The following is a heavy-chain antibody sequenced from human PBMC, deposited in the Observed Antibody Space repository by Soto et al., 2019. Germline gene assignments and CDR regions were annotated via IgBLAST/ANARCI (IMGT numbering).Heavy chain of an antibody. D-gene: IGHD4-17*01. V-gene: IGHV4-59*01. CDR2: IYYSGST. J-gene: IGHJ6*02. Sequence: SETLSLTCTVSGGSISSYYWSWIRQPPGKGLEWIGYIYYSGSTNYNPSLKSRVTISVDTSKNQFSLKLSSVTAADTAVYYCARVDYGDPYYYYYGMDVWGQGTTVTVSS. CDR3: ARVDYGDPYYYYYGMDV. CDR1: GGSISSYY.